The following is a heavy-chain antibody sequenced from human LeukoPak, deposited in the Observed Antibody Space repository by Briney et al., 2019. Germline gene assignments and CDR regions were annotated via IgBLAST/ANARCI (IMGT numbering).Heavy chain of an antibody. J-gene: IGHJ4*02. V-gene: IGHV4-34*01. D-gene: IGHD2-15*01. CDR2: INHSGST. CDR3: ARRNGGKKGVDY. CDR1: GGSISSYY. Sequence: PSETLSLTCTVSGGSISSYYWSWIRQPPGKGLEWIGEINHSGSTNYNPSLKSRVTISVDTSKNQFSLKLSSVTAADTAVYYCARRNGGKKGVDYWGQGTLVTVSS.